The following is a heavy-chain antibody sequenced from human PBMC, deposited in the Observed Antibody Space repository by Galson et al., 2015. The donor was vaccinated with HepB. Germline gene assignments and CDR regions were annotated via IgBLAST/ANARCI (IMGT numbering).Heavy chain of an antibody. D-gene: IGHD1-26*01. Sequence: SLRLSCAASGFTFSSYAMHWVRQAPGKGLEWVAVISYDGSDKYYTDSVKDRFIISRDNSKNTLYLQMNSLRPEDTAVFYCATTLGGAPGWWGQGTLVTVSS. J-gene: IGHJ4*02. CDR1: GFTFSSYA. CDR2: ISYDGSDK. CDR3: ATTLGGAPGW. V-gene: IGHV3-30*10.